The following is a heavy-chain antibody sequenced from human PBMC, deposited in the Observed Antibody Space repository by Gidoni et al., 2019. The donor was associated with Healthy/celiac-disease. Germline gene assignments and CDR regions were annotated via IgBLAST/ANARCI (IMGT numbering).Heavy chain of an antibody. J-gene: IGHJ4*02. Sequence: QVQLVESGGGVVQPGRSLRLSCAASGFTFSSYGMHWVRQAPGKGLAWVAVIWYDGSNKYYADSVKGRVTISRDNSKNKLYLQMNSLRAEDTAVYYCARDKTAARPLYYFDYWGQGTLVTVSS. CDR2: IWYDGSNK. CDR3: ARDKTAARPLYYFDY. D-gene: IGHD6-6*01. CDR1: GFTFSSYG. V-gene: IGHV3-33*01.